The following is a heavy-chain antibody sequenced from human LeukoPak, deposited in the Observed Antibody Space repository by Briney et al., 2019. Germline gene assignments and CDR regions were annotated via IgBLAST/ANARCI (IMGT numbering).Heavy chain of an antibody. Sequence: ASVKVSCKASGYTFTSYGIIWVRQAPGQGLEWMGWISGYNGNTNYVQKFQGRVTMTTDTVTSTAYMELRSLTSDDTAVYYCARDQRLYSGTYYLWFDPWGQGTLVTVSS. CDR1: GYTFTSYG. CDR2: ISGYNGNT. V-gene: IGHV1-18*01. CDR3: ARDQRLYSGTYYLWFDP. D-gene: IGHD1-26*01. J-gene: IGHJ5*02.